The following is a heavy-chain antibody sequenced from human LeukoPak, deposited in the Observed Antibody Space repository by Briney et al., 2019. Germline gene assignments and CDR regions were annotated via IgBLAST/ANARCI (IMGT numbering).Heavy chain of an antibody. V-gene: IGHV1-8*01. Sequence: ASVKVSCKASGCTFTSYDINWVRQATGQGLEWMGWMNPNSGNTGYAQKFQGRVTMTRNTSISTAYMELSNLRSEDTAVYYCARAARGYCSGGSCQRPYYFDYWGQGTLVTVSS. J-gene: IGHJ4*02. CDR2: MNPNSGNT. CDR3: ARAARGYCSGGSCQRPYYFDY. D-gene: IGHD2-15*01. CDR1: GCTFTSYD.